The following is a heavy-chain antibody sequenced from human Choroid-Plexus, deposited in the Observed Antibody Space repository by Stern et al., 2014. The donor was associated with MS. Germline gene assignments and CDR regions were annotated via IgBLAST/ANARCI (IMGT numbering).Heavy chain of an antibody. Sequence: QLGQSGAEVKKPGASVKVSCQTSGYIFTGYYIHWVRQAYGQGLEWMAWINPNTDGTKYAQKFPGTVTMSRDTAIRTAYVELGSLTSDDTAVYYCARDQRGITIFGVVTDYYYLGMDVWGQGTTVTVSS. CDR3: ARDQRGITIFGVVTDYYYLGMDV. CDR1: GYIFTGYY. CDR2: INPNTDGT. J-gene: IGHJ6*02. V-gene: IGHV1-2*02. D-gene: IGHD3-3*01.